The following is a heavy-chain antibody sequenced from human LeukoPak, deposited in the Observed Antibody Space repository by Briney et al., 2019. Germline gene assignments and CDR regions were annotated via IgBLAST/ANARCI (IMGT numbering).Heavy chain of an antibody. V-gene: IGHV1-2*02. CDR3: ARDRVVVAASFRFDP. CDR1: GYTFTGYY. D-gene: IGHD2-15*01. J-gene: IGHJ5*02. CDR2: INPNSGGT. Sequence: ASVKVSCKASGYTFTGYYMHWVRQAPGQELEWMGWINPNSGGTNYAQKFQGRVTMTRDTSISTAYMELSRLRSDDTAVYYCARDRVVVAASFRFDPWGQGTLVTVSS.